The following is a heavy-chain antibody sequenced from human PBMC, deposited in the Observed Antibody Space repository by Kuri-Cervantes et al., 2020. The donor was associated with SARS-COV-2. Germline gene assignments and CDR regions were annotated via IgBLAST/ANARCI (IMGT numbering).Heavy chain of an antibody. D-gene: IGHD3-10*01. Sequence: ASVKVSCKASGYTFSDYYIYWVRQAPGQGLEWVGWINPNTGGTDYAQKFQGWVTMTRDTSLSTAYMEPSRLRSDETAFYYCARGEGVRGLMVMFRWRGAGPLDFWGQGSPVTDSS. CDR3: ARGEGVRGLMVMFRWRGAGPLDF. J-gene: IGHJ4*02. V-gene: IGHV1-2*04. CDR2: INPNTGGT. CDR1: GYTFSDYY.